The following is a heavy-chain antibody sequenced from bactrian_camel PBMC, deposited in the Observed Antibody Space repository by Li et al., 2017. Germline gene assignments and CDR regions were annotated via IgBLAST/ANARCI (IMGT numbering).Heavy chain of an antibody. D-gene: IGHD5*01. J-gene: IGHJ4*01. CDR2: ISIDGTFT. V-gene: IGHV3S6*01. Sequence: HVQLVESGGGLVQPGGSLRHSCAPSGFTFSSAGMSWVRQAPGKGLEWVSGISIDGTFTYYQDSVKGRFTISRDNAKNTLYLQLNSLKTEDTAIYYCAKHGGWYGLWKWEYDYWGQGTQVTVS. CDR3: AKHGGWYGLWKWEYDY. CDR1: GFTFSSAG.